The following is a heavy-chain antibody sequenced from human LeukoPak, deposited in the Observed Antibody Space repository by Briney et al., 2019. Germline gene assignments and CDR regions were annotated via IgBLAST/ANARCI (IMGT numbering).Heavy chain of an antibody. CDR3: ARTQRGAGHY. D-gene: IGHD3-16*01. Sequence: SETLSLTCTVSGGSISSGGYYWSWIRQHPGKGLEWIGCIYYSGSTYYNPSLKSRVTISVDTSKNQFSLKLSSVTAADTAVYYCARTQRGAGHYWGQGTLVTVSS. J-gene: IGHJ4*02. CDR2: IYYSGST. V-gene: IGHV4-31*03. CDR1: GGSISSGGYY.